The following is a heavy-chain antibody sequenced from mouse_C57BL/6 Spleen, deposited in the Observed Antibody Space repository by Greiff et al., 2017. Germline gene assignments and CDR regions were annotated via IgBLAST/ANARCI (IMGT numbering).Heavy chain of an antibody. D-gene: IGHD4-1*02. CDR1: GFNIKDYY. Sequence: VQLQQSGAELVKPGASVKLSCTASGFNIKDYYMHWVRQRTEQGLEWIGRIDAEGGYTKYAPKFQGKATITADTSSNTAYLQLSSLTSEDTAVYYCAPTGTGSYYAMDYWGQGTSVTVSS. V-gene: IGHV14-2*01. CDR2: IDAEGGYT. J-gene: IGHJ4*01. CDR3: APTGTGSYYAMDY.